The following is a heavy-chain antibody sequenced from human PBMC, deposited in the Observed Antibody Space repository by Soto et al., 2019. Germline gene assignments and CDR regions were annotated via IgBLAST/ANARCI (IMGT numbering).Heavy chain of an antibody. CDR3: ARYDSSGYYWPYYYYGMDV. Sequence: PGGSLRLSCAASGYTFSKYWMHWVRQAPGEGLEWVSSISSSSSYIYYADSVKGRFTISRDNAKNSLYLQMNSLRAEDTAVYYCARYDSSGYYWPYYYYGMDVWGQGTTVTVSS. CDR2: ISSSSSYI. D-gene: IGHD3-22*01. J-gene: IGHJ6*02. V-gene: IGHV3-21*01. CDR1: GYTFSKYW.